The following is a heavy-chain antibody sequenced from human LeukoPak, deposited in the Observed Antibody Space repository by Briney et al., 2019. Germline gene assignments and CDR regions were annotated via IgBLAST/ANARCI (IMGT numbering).Heavy chain of an antibody. D-gene: IGHD3-9*01. Sequence: SETLSLTCTVSGGSINSYYWSWIRQPPGKGLEWIGSIYYSGSTYYNPSLKSRVTISVDTSKNQFSLKLSSVTAADTAVYYCAVLMTGSYYMDVWGKGTTVTVSS. J-gene: IGHJ6*03. CDR2: IYYSGST. V-gene: IGHV4-59*05. CDR3: AVLMTGSYYMDV. CDR1: GGSINSYY.